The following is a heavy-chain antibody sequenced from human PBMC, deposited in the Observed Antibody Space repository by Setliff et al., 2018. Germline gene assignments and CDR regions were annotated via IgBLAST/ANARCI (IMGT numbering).Heavy chain of an antibody. J-gene: IGHJ5*02. D-gene: IGHD3-22*01. Sequence: ASVKVSCKAFGYTFAKYGITWVRQAPGQGLEWMGWIRPHNGNTAYAQKFQDRVILTTDTSTTTVYMELRSLRTDDTAVYYCARGIYYFDIMGDPWGQGTLVTVSS. CDR3: ARGIYYFDIMGDP. CDR2: IRPHNGNT. CDR1: GYTFAKYG. V-gene: IGHV1-18*01.